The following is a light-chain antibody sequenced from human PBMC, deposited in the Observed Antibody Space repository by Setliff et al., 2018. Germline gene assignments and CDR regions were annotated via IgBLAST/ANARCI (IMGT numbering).Light chain of an antibody. Sequence: QSVLGQPRSVSGAPGQSVTISCSGTNNDVGYYDFVSWYQQHPHKAPKLIIFDVHTRPSGIPDRFSGSKSGSAASLTISGLQTEDEADYYCCSYTVTDTYVFGTGTKVTVL. CDR1: NNDVGYYDF. J-gene: IGLJ1*01. V-gene: IGLV2-11*01. CDR3: CSYTVTDTYV. CDR2: DVH.